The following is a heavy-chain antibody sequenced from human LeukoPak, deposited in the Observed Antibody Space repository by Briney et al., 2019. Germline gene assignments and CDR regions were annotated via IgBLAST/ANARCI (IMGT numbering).Heavy chain of an antibody. CDR1: GGTFISYA. J-gene: IGHJ4*02. D-gene: IGHD3-3*01. CDR2: IIPIFGTA. Sequence: SVKVSCKASGGTFISYAISWVRQAPGQGLEWMGGIIPIFGTANYAQKFQGRVTITADKSTSTAYMELSSLRSEDTAVYYCATVTGVGGRSYYFDYWGQGTLVTVSS. V-gene: IGHV1-69*06. CDR3: ATVTGVGGRSYYFDY.